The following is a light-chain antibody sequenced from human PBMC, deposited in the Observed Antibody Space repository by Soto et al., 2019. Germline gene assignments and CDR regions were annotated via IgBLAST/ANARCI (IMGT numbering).Light chain of an antibody. CDR2: EVS. CDR1: SSDVGGYNY. V-gene: IGLV2-14*01. CDR3: SSYTSSSIDYV. J-gene: IGLJ1*01. Sequence: QSALTQPASVSGSPGQSITISCTGTSSDVGGYNYVSWYQQHPGKAPKLMIYEVSNRPSGVSNRFSGSKSGNTASLTISGLHAEDEADYYCSSYTSSSIDYVFGTGTKVTGL.